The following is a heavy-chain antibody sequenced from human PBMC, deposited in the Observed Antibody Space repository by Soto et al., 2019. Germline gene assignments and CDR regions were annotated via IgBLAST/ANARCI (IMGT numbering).Heavy chain of an antibody. V-gene: IGHV4-31*03. Sequence: QVQLQESGPGLVKPSQTLSLTCTVSGGSISSCGYYWSWIRQHPGKGLEWIGYIYYSGSTYYNPSLKSRVTISVDTSKNQFSLKLSSVTAADTAVYYCARDSGYCSGGSCYGYWGQGTLVTVSS. D-gene: IGHD2-15*01. CDR2: IYYSGST. CDR3: ARDSGYCSGGSCYGY. J-gene: IGHJ4*02. CDR1: GGSISSCGYY.